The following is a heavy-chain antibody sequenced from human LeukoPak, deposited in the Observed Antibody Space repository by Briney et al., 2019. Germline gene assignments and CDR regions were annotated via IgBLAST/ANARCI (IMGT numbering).Heavy chain of an antibody. Sequence: ASVKVSCKASGYTFTSYYMHWVRQAPGQGLEWMGIINPSGGSTSYVQKFQGRVTMTRDTSTSTVYMELSSLRSEDTAVYYCAREGRYFDWPGDYYYGMDVWGKGTTVTVSS. CDR3: AREGRYFDWPGDYYYGMDV. CDR1: GYTFTSYY. J-gene: IGHJ6*04. CDR2: INPSGGST. V-gene: IGHV1-46*01. D-gene: IGHD3-9*01.